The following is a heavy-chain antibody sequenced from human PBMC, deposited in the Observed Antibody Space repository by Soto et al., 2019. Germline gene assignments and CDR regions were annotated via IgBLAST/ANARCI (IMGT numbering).Heavy chain of an antibody. Sequence: SETLSLTCTVSGGSISSGDYYWSWIRQPPGKGLEWIGYIYYSGSTYYNPSLKSRVTISVDTSKNQFSLKLSSVTAADTAVYYCARDKTAVAGGLDYWGQGTLVTVSS. CDR3: ARDKTAVAGGLDY. V-gene: IGHV4-30-4*01. CDR1: GGSISSGDYY. CDR2: IYYSGST. D-gene: IGHD6-19*01. J-gene: IGHJ4*02.